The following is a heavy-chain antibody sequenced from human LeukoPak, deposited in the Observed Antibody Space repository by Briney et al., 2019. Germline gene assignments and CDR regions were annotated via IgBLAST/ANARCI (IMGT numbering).Heavy chain of an antibody. J-gene: IGHJ5*02. Sequence: SGGSLRLSCAASGFIFSSYAMSWVRQAPGKGLEWVSDISGSGGSTYYADSVKGRFTISRDNSKNTLYLQMNSLRAEDSAVYYCAKKHSTGLDPWGQGTLVTVSS. CDR1: GFIFSSYA. CDR2: ISGSGGST. D-gene: IGHD2/OR15-2a*01. V-gene: IGHV3-23*01. CDR3: AKKHSTGLDP.